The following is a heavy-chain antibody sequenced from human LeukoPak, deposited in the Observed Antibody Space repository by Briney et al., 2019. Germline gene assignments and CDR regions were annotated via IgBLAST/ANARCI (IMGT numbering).Heavy chain of an antibody. CDR2: IIPIFGTA. J-gene: IGHJ4*02. V-gene: IGHV1-69*05. D-gene: IGHD1-1*01. CDR1: GGTFSSYA. Sequence: SVKVSCKASGGTFSSYAISWVRQAPGQGPEWMGGIIPIFGTANYAQKFQGRVTITTDESTSTAYMELSSLRSEDTAVYYCARGPELERFDYWGQGTLVTVSS. CDR3: ARGPELERFDY.